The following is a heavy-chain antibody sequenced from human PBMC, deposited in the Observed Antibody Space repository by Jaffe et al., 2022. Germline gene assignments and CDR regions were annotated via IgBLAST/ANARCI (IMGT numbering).Heavy chain of an antibody. J-gene: IGHJ4*02. V-gene: IGHV4-38-2*01. D-gene: IGHD6-19*01. CDR1: GYSISSGYY. CDR2: IYHSGST. CDR3: ARLEWLGYFDY. Sequence: QVQLQESGPGLVKPSETLSLTCAVSGYSISSGYYWGWIRQPPGKGLEWIGSIYHSGSTYYNPSLKSRVTISVDTSKNQFSLKLSSVTAADTAVYYCARLEWLGYFDYWGQGTLVTVSS.